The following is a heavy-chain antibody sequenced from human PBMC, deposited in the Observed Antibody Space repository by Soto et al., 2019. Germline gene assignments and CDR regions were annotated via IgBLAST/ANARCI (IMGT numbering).Heavy chain of an antibody. CDR2: INAGNGNT. J-gene: IGHJ3*02. CDR1: GYDCTSYG. D-gene: IGHD3-10*01. Sequence: VKVAGKAAGYDCTSYGMHWVRQNPGQRLEWMGWINAGNGNTKYSQKFQGRVTMTRDTSISTAYMELSSLRSEDTAVYYCARHTNYYGSGSYFYAFDIWGQGTMVTVSS. CDR3: ARHTNYYGSGSYFYAFDI. V-gene: IGHV1-3*01.